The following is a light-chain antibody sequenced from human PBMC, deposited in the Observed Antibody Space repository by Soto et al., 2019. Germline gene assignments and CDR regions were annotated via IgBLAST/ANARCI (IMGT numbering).Light chain of an antibody. CDR1: SSDVGGYNF. Sequence: QSALTQPPSASGSPAQSVTISCTGTSSDVGGYNFVSWYQQHPGKAPNLVIYDVTSRPSGVPDRFSGSKSGNTASLTVSGLQAEDEAVYYCSSYGGSNNYVVFGGGTKLTVL. V-gene: IGLV2-8*01. CDR2: DVT. CDR3: SSYGGSNNYVV. J-gene: IGLJ2*01.